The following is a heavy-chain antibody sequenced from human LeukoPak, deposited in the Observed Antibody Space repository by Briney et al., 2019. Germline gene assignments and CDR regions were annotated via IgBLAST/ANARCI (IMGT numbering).Heavy chain of an antibody. CDR1: GCTFSGSA. D-gene: IGHD5-24*01. V-gene: IGHV3-73*01. J-gene: IGHJ6*03. Sequence: GGSLRLSCAASGCTFSGSAMHWVRQASGKGLEWVGRIRSKDNSYATAYAASVKGRFTISRDDSKYTAYLQMNSLKTEDTAVYYCTRREEMATIYYYYYYMDVWGKGTTVTVSS. CDR2: IRSKDNSYAT. CDR3: TRREEMATIYYYYYYMDV.